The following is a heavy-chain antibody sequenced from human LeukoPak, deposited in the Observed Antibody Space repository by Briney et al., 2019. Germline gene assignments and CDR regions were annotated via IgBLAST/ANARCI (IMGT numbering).Heavy chain of an antibody. CDR2: ISYDGSHT. CDR1: GFTFSNFG. D-gene: IGHD6-19*01. CDR3: AKAKEDGYTSGWYSSDY. Sequence: GSLRLSCAASGFTFSNFGMHWVRQAPGKGLEWVAVISYDGSHTYYADSVKGRFTISRDTSKSTLYLQMNSLRAEDTAVYYCAKAKEDGYTSGWYSSDYWGRGTLVTVSS. J-gene: IGHJ4*02. V-gene: IGHV3-30*18.